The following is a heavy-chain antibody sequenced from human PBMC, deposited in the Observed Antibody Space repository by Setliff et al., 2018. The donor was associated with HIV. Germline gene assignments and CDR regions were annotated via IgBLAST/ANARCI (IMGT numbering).Heavy chain of an antibody. D-gene: IGHD3-10*01. CDR1: GFTFDKFW. Sequence: PGGSLRLSCTASGFTFDKFWMHWLRHAPGKGLMWVSRINADGGSPGYAGSVKGRFTISRDNAKDTLYLEMTNLSGEDTGVYYCARGPLRFGALFPDYWGQGTLVTVPQ. V-gene: IGHV3-74*01. CDR2: INADGGSP. CDR3: ARGPLRFGALFPDY. J-gene: IGHJ4*02.